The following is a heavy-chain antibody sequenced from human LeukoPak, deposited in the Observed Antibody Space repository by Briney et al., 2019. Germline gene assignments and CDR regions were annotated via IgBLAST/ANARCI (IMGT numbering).Heavy chain of an antibody. Sequence: GASVKVSCKASGYTFTGYYMHWVRQAPGQGLEWMGWINPNSGGTNYAQKFQGRVTMTRDTSINTAYMEPTRLRSDDTAMYYCARGPIVEVPAARGLYYYYMDVWGKGTTVTVSS. CDR3: ARGPIVEVPAARGLYYYYMDV. J-gene: IGHJ6*03. V-gene: IGHV1-2*02. D-gene: IGHD2-2*01. CDR2: INPNSGGT. CDR1: GYTFTGYY.